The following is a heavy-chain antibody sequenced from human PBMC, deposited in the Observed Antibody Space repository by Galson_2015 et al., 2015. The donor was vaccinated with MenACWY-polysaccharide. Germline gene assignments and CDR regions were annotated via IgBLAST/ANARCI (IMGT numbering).Heavy chain of an antibody. CDR3: ARVRWGYSYGYFNIDQ. V-gene: IGHV4-34*01. Sequence: ETLSLTCGVSGGSFSGYYWSWIRQSPGKGLEWIGEINQSGVANYNPSLKSRATISIETSKNQVSLKVTSLTAADTAVYYCARVRWGYSYGYFNIDQWGQGTLVTVSS. J-gene: IGHJ4*02. CDR2: INQSGVA. D-gene: IGHD5-18*01. CDR1: GGSFSGYY.